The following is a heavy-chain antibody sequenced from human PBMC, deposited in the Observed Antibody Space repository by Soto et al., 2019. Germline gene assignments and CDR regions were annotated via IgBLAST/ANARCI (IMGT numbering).Heavy chain of an antibody. D-gene: IGHD1-26*01. CDR3: VRLIGNSWLDF. CDR1: GDSVSSSSVT. Sequence: SQTLSLTCVISGDSVSSSSVTWNWIRQSPSRGLEWLGRTYYRSKWYNDYAESVKSRITINPDTSKNQFSLHLNSVTPEDTAVYYCVRLIGNSWLDFWGQRTLVTVSS. J-gene: IGHJ5*01. V-gene: IGHV6-1*01. CDR2: TYYRSKWYN.